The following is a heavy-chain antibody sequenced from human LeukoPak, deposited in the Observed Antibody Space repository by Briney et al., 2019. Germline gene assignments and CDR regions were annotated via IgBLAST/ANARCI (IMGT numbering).Heavy chain of an antibody. Sequence: ASMKVSCKASGYTFTSYYMHWVRQAPGQGLAWMGIINPSGGSTSYAQKFQGRVTMTRDTSTSTVYMELSSLRSEDTAVYYCARDLIMITFGGGLDYWGQGTLVTVSS. CDR2: INPSGGST. CDR3: ARDLIMITFGGGLDY. V-gene: IGHV1-46*03. CDR1: GYTFTSYY. D-gene: IGHD3-16*01. J-gene: IGHJ4*02.